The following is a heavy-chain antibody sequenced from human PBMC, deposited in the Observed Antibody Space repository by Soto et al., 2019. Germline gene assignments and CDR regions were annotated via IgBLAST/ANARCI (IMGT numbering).Heavy chain of an antibody. CDR2: ISYDGSNK. CDR3: AKDPWYSSGAEYFQH. Sequence: GGSLRLSCAASGFTFSSYGMHWVRQAPGKGLEWVAVISYDGSNKYYADSVKGRFTISRDNSKNTLYLQMNSLRAEDTAVYYCAKDPWYSSGAEYFQHWGQGTLVTLSS. CDR1: GFTFSSYG. J-gene: IGHJ1*01. V-gene: IGHV3-30*18. D-gene: IGHD6-19*01.